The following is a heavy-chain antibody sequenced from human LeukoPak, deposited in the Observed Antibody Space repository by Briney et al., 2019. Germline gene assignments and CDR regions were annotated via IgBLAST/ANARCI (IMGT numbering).Heavy chain of an antibody. Sequence: GRFLRLSCAASGFTFSSYAMHWVRQAPGKGLEWVAVISYDGSNKYYADSVKGRFTISRDNSKNTLYLQMNSLRAEDTAVYYCASTSSGIWGQGTMVTVSS. V-gene: IGHV3-30*04. CDR1: GFTFSSYA. CDR2: ISYDGSNK. D-gene: IGHD6-19*01. CDR3: ASTSSGI. J-gene: IGHJ3*02.